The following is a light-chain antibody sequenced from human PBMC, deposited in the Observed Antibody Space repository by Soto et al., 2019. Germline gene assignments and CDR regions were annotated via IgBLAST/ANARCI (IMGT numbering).Light chain of an antibody. J-gene: IGKJ5*01. V-gene: IGKV1-9*01. CDR3: QHSTGYPIT. CDR1: QGISSY. CDR2: VPS. Sequence: DIQLTQSPSFLSAYVGDRVIITCRASQGISSYLAVYQQNPGKAPELLLYVPSTLQSVFSSRFSGSGSGTEFTLTFSSMQPEDCATHYFQHSTGYPITFGHGTPLEIK.